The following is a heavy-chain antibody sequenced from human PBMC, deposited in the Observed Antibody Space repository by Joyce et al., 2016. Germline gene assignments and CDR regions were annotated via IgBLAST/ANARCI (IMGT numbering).Heavy chain of an antibody. CDR3: AKALSPYYDYIWGSYLDAFDI. CDR1: GFPFSSYA. D-gene: IGHD3-16*02. V-gene: IGHV3-23*01. J-gene: IGHJ3*02. Sequence: EVQLLESEGGLVQPGGSLRLSCAASGFPFSSYAMSWVRQAPGKVLEWVSSISGSGTSTYYADSVKGRFTISRDNSKNTLYLQMNSLRAEDTAVYYCAKALSPYYDYIWGSYLDAFDIWGQGTMVTVSS. CDR2: ISGSGTST.